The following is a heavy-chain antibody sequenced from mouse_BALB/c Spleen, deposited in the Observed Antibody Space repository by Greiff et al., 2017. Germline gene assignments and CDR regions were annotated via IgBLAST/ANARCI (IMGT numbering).Heavy chain of an antibody. CDR1: GFTFSSYA. V-gene: IGHV5-6-5*01. J-gene: IGHJ4*01. Sequence: DVKLQESGGGLVKPGGSLKLSCAASGFTFSSYAMSWVRQTPEKRLEWVASISSGGSTYYPDSVKGRFTISRDNARNILYLQMSSLRSEDTAMYYCGYYRYDVGYAMDYWGQGTSVTVSS. CDR3: GYYRYDVGYAMDY. D-gene: IGHD2-14*01. CDR2: ISSGGST.